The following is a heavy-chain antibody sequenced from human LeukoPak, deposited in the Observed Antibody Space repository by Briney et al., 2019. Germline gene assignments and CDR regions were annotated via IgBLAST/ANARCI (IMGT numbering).Heavy chain of an antibody. D-gene: IGHD5-24*01. CDR1: GYTFTSYY. CDR3: ARVRSSVEMGI. V-gene: IGHV1-46*01. CDR2: INPSGGST. Sequence: ASVTVSFKASGYTFTSYYMHWVRQAPGQGLEWMGIINPSGGSTSYAQKFQGRVTMTRDMSTSTVYMELSSLRSEDTAVYYCARVRSSVEMGIWGQGTMVTVSS. J-gene: IGHJ3*02.